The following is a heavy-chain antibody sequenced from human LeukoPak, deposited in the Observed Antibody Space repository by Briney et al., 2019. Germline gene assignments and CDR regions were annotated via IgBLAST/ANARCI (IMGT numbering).Heavy chain of an antibody. Sequence: ASVKVSCKASGYTFTSYGISWVRQAPGQGLEWMGWIGAYNGNTNYAQKLQGRVTMTTDTSTSTAYMELRSLRSDDTAVYYCARECADPPSGSYAALLNNWFDPWGQGTLVTVSS. V-gene: IGHV1-18*01. J-gene: IGHJ5*02. D-gene: IGHD1-26*01. CDR1: GYTFTSYG. CDR3: ARECADPPSGSYAALLNNWFDP. CDR2: IGAYNGNT.